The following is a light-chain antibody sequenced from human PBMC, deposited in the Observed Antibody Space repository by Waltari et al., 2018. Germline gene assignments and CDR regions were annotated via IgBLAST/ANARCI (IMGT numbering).Light chain of an antibody. J-gene: IGLJ3*02. V-gene: IGLV2-23*02. Sequence: QSALTQPASVSGSPGQSITISCTGTNSDIGKYDLVSWYQQHPGKAPKLLIYEVTQRPSGVSTRFSGSKSGNTASLTISGLQPEDEANYYCCSFTDTSIWVFGGGTKLTVL. CDR1: NSDIGKYDL. CDR2: EVT. CDR3: CSFTDTSIWV.